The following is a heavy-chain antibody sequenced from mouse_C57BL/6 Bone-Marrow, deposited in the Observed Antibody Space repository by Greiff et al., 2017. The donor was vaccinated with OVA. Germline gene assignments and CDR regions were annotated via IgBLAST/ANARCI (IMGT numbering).Heavy chain of an antibody. D-gene: IGHD1-1*01. CDR3: TRHYGSSYGYFDV. CDR2: IDPETGGT. Sequence: VQVVESGAELVRPGASVTLSCKASGYTFTDYEMHWVKQTPVHGLEWIGAIDPETGGTAYNQKFKGKAILTADKSSSTAYMELRSLTSEDSAVYYCTRHYGSSYGYFDVWGTGTTVTVSS. V-gene: IGHV1-15*01. CDR1: GYTFTDYE. J-gene: IGHJ1*03.